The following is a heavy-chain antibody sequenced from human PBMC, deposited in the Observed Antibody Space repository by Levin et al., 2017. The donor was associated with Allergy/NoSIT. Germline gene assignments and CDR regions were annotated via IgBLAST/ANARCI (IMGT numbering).Heavy chain of an antibody. J-gene: IGHJ4*02. CDR1: GFTFSSYS. Sequence: GESLKISCAASGFTFSSYSMNWVRQAPGKGLEWVSYISSSSSTIYYADSVKGRFTISRDNAKNSLYLQMNSLRAEDTAVYYCAMDLFSGSTDYWGQGTLVTVSS. CDR3: AMDLFSGSTDY. CDR2: ISSSSSTI. V-gene: IGHV3-48*01. D-gene: IGHD3-10*02.